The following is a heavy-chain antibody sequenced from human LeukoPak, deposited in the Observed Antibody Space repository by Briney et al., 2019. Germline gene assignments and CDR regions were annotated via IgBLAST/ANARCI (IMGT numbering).Heavy chain of an antibody. J-gene: IGHJ3*02. CDR1: GYTFISYG. CDR3: ARDWNYDTWGDTFDI. Sequence: ASVKVSCKASGYTFISYGISWVRQAPGQGLEWMGWISAYNSNTYYTQRLQGRVTMTTDTSTSTAYMELRSLRSDDTAVYYCARDWNYDTWGDTFDIWGQGTMVTVSS. V-gene: IGHV1-18*01. CDR2: ISAYNSNT. D-gene: IGHD1-7*01.